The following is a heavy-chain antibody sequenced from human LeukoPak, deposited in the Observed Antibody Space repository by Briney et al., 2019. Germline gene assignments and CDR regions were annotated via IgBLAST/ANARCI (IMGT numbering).Heavy chain of an antibody. CDR2: IIPILGIA. CDR1: GGTFSSYA. V-gene: IGHV1-69*04. J-gene: IGHJ4*02. D-gene: IGHD4-17*01. CDR3: ARARNLGPYGGND. Sequence: GASVKVSCKASGGTFSSYAISWVRQAPGQGLEWMGRIIPILGIANYAQKFQGRVTMTRNTSISTAYMELSSLRSEDAAVYYCARARNLGPYGGNDWGQGTLVTVSS.